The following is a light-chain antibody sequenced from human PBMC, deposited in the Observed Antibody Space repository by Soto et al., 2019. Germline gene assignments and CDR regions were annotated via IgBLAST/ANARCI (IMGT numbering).Light chain of an antibody. CDR1: QNINNY. J-gene: IGKJ5*01. CDR2: DAS. V-gene: IGKV1-33*01. Sequence: DTPMTQSLSSLSATVEDRVTITCQASQNINNYLNWYQQKPGRAPKLLIYDASNLEAGVPSRFRGSGSGTDFTFTISRLQPEDIATYYCQQYENRPTFGQGTLLEV. CDR3: QQYENRPT.